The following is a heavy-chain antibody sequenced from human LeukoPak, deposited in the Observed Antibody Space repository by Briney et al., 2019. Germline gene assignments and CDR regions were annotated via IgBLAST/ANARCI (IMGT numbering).Heavy chain of an antibody. CDR2: IYYSGST. D-gene: IGHD6-19*01. CDR1: GGSISSSSYY. Sequence: SETLSLTCTVSGGSISSSSYYWGWIRQPPGKGLEWIGSIYYSGSTYYNPSLKSRVTISVDTSKNQFSLKLSSVTAADTAVYYCARGRQWLVLGYWGQGTLVTVSS. V-gene: IGHV4-39*07. J-gene: IGHJ4*02. CDR3: ARGRQWLVLGY.